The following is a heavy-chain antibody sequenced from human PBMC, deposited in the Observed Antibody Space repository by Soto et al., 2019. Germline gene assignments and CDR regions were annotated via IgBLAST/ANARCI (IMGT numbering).Heavy chain of an antibody. J-gene: IGHJ3*02. V-gene: IGHV3-72*01. Sequence: PGGSLRLSCAASGFTFSDHYMDWVRQAPGKGLEWVGRTRNKANSYTTEYAASVKGRFTISRDDSKNSLYLQMNSLKTEDTAVYYCASLYYYDSSGYYVDPAFDIWGQGTMVTVSS. CDR1: GFTFSDHY. D-gene: IGHD3-22*01. CDR2: TRNKANSYTT. CDR3: ASLYYYDSSGYYVDPAFDI.